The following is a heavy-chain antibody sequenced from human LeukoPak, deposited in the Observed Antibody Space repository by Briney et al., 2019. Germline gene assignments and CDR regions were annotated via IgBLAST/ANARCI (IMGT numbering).Heavy chain of an antibody. V-gene: IGHV4-34*01. D-gene: IGHD1-1*01. CDR1: GGSFSGYY. CDR2: INHSGST. J-gene: IGHJ4*02. Sequence: PSETLSLTCAVYGGSFSGYYWSWIRQPPGKGLEWTGEINHSGSTNYNPSLKSRVTISVDTSKNQFSLKLSSVTAADTAVYYCARGQRSRTYYFDYLGQGTLVTVSS. CDR3: ARGQRSRTYYFDY.